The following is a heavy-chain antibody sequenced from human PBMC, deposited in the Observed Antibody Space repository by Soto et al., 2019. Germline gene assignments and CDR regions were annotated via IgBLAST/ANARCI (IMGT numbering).Heavy chain of an antibody. CDR2: MYNSGST. CDR3: ARVSSGWYYFDY. V-gene: IGHV4-61*01. D-gene: IGHD6-19*01. Sequence: SATLAITGTVSGGSVSSGSYYWSWIRQPPGKGLEWIGYMYNSGSTNYNPSLKSRVIISVDTSKNQFSLKLSSVTAADTAVYYCARVSSGWYYFDYWGQGTLVTVSS. CDR1: GGSVSSGSYY. J-gene: IGHJ4*02.